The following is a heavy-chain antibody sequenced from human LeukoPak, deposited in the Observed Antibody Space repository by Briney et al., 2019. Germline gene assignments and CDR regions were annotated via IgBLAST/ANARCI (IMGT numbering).Heavy chain of an antibody. V-gene: IGHV3-21*03. D-gene: IGHD3-16*02. Sequence: GGSLRLSCAASGFTFSSYSMNWVRQAPGKGLEWVSSISTSSIYIYYADSVKGRFTISRDNAKNSLYLQMNSLKTEDTAVYYCTTDYYDYVWGSYRPDYWGQGTLVTVSS. CDR2: ISTSSIYI. J-gene: IGHJ4*02. CDR3: TTDYYDYVWGSYRPDY. CDR1: GFTFSSYS.